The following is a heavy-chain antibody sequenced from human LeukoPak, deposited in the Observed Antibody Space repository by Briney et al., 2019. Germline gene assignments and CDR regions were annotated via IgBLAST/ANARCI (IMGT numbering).Heavy chain of an antibody. Sequence: GTSVKVSCKASGYTFTGYYMHWVRQAPGQGLEWMGWINPNSGGTNYAQKFQGRVTMTRDTSISTAYMELSRLRSDDTAVYHCARGGCSGGSCYGYWGQGTLVTVSS. J-gene: IGHJ4*02. CDR2: INPNSGGT. D-gene: IGHD2-15*01. CDR1: GYTFTGYY. CDR3: ARGGCSGGSCYGY. V-gene: IGHV1-2*02.